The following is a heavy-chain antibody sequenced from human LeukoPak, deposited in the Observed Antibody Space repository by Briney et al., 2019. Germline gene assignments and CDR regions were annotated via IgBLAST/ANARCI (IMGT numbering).Heavy chain of an antibody. Sequence: GGSLRLSCAASGFAFSSYSMNWVRQAPGKGLEWVSYIGTSSSRIYYADSVKGRFTISRDIAKNSLYLQMNGLRAEDTAVYYCARGPSSQFRTDYWGQGTLVTVSS. CDR3: ARGPSSQFRTDY. J-gene: IGHJ4*02. V-gene: IGHV3-48*01. CDR2: IGTSSSRI. D-gene: IGHD2-2*01. CDR1: GFAFSSYS.